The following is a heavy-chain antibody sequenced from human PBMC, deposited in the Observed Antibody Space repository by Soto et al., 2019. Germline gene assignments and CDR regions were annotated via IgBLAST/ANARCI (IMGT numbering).Heavy chain of an antibody. D-gene: IGHD5-18*01. J-gene: IGHJ4*02. Sequence: EVQLVESGGGLVQPGGSLRLSCAASGFTFSSYWMHWVRQAPGKGLVWVSRINSDGSSTSYADSVKGRFTISRDNAKNTLYLQMNSRRAEDTAVYDCARLGYSYGYGFDYWGQGTLVTVSS. CDR1: GFTFSSYW. CDR2: INSDGSST. V-gene: IGHV3-74*01. CDR3: ARLGYSYGYGFDY.